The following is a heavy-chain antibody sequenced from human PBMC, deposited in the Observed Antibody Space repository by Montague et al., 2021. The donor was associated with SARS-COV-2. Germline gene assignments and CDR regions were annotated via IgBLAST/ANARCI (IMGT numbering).Heavy chain of an antibody. CDR1: EFPFSSYA. CDR2: ISGSGGRT. D-gene: IGHD6-13*01. J-gene: IGHJ4*02. Sequence: SRRLSCAASEFPFSSYAMSLFRQAPGKGLEWVSAISGSGGRTYYADSVKGRFTLSRDNSKNTLYLQMNSLRAEDTAVYYCAKAALGSSSYFDYWGQGTLVTVSS. CDR3: AKAALGSSSYFDY. V-gene: IGHV3-23*01.